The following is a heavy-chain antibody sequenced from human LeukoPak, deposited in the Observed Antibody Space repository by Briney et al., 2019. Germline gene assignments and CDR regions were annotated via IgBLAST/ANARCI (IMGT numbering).Heavy chain of an antibody. Sequence: GESLKISCKGSGYSFTSYWIGWLRQMPGKGLELMGIIHPGDADTRYSPSFQGQVTIAADKSISTAYLQWSSLKASDTATYYCARRYYDSSGYSYYFDYWGQGTLVTVSS. D-gene: IGHD3-22*01. CDR2: IHPGDADT. CDR1: GYSFTSYW. CDR3: ARRYYDSSGYSYYFDY. J-gene: IGHJ4*02. V-gene: IGHV5-51*01.